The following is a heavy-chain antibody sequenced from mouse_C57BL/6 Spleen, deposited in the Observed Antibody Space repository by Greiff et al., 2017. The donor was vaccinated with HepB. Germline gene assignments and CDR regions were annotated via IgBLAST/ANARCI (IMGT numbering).Heavy chain of an antibody. D-gene: IGHD2-3*01. V-gene: IGHV5-4*03. CDR1: GFTFSSYA. CDR2: ISDGGSYT. J-gene: IGHJ2*01. CDR3: ARDGYLYYFDY. Sequence: DVKLVESGGGLVKPGGSLKLSCAASGFTFSSYAMSWVRQTPEKRLEWVATISDGGSYTYYPDNVKGRFTISRDNAKNNLYLQMSHLKSEDTAMYYCARDGYLYYFDYWGQGTTLTVSS.